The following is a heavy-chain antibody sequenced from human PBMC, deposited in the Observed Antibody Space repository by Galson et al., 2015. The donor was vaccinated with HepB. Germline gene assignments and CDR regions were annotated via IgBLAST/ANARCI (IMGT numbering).Heavy chain of an antibody. Sequence: SVKVSCKASGDIFSSYAISWVRQAPGQGLEWMGRIMPILDVANYAQRFQARVTFTADRYTDTLYMELSSLRSQDTAMYFCARGTAVPEDAFDIRGQGTLVT. CDR3: ARGTAVPEDAFDI. CDR2: IMPILDVA. V-gene: IGHV1-69*04. D-gene: IGHD6-19*01. CDR1: GDIFSSYA. J-gene: IGHJ3*02.